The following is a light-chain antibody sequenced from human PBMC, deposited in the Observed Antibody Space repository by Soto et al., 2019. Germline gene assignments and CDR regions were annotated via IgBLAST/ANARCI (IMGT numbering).Light chain of an antibody. CDR3: QQYKTYPWT. J-gene: IGKJ1*01. CDR2: QAS. V-gene: IGKV1-5*03. Sequence: DIQMTQSPSTLSTSVGERVTITCRASQSVSTWLAWYRQKPGKAPNLLIYQASTLQSGVSSRFSGSGSGTAFTLTISSLQPDDSATYYCQQYKTYPWTFGQGTKLEIK. CDR1: QSVSTW.